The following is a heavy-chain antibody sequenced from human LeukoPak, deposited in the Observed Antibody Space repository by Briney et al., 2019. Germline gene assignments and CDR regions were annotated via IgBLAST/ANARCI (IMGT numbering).Heavy chain of an antibody. D-gene: IGHD3-10*01. CDR3: ARVTRSGRRSYYFDY. V-gene: IGHV1-69*02. Sequence: VASVKVSCKASGGIFSSYTISWVRQAPGQGLEWMGRIIPLLGIANYAQKFQGRVTIIADKSTSTAYMELSSLRSEDTAVYYCARVTRSGRRSYYFDYWGQGTLVTVSS. CDR1: GGIFSSYT. CDR2: IIPLLGIA. J-gene: IGHJ4*02.